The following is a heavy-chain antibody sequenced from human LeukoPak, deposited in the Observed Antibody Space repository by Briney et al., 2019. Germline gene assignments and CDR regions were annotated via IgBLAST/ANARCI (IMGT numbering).Heavy chain of an antibody. D-gene: IGHD3-22*01. CDR1: GFTFSSYA. V-gene: IGHV3-30*04. J-gene: IGHJ4*02. Sequence: GGSLRLSRAASGFTFSSYAMHWVRQAPGKGLEWVAVISYDGSNKYYADSVKGRFTISRDNSKNTLYLQMNSLRAEDTAVYYCAKESRHYDSSGYYHIFVDYWGQGTLVTVSS. CDR2: ISYDGSNK. CDR3: AKESRHYDSSGYYHIFVDY.